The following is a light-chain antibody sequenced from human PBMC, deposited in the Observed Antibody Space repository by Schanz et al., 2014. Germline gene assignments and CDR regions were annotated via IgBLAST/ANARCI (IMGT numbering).Light chain of an antibody. J-gene: IGKJ4*01. CDR2: AAS. Sequence: DIQMTQSPSSVSASVGDTVTITCRASQDINKWLAWYQQKPGQAPKLLIYAASTLQSGVPSRFTGRGSGTDFTLTISSLQPEDFATYYCQQYDSYPLTFGGGTQVKIK. V-gene: IGKV1-12*01. CDR3: QQYDSYPLT. CDR1: QDINKW.